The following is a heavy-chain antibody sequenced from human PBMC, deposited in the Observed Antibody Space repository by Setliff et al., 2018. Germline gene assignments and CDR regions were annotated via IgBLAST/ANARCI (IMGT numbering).Heavy chain of an antibody. V-gene: IGHV1-46*01. J-gene: IGHJ4*02. CDR3: AKGVGSYYTSMYFDP. CDR2: IFPSDGST. Sequence: ASVKVSCKASGYSFTTYNIHWFRQAPGQGLEWVGIIFPSDGSTAYAEKFQGGVTMTRDTSTRTVYMDLSSLRFEDTAVYYCAKGVGSYYTSMYFDPWGQGTLVTVS. D-gene: IGHD1-26*01. CDR1: GYSFTTYN.